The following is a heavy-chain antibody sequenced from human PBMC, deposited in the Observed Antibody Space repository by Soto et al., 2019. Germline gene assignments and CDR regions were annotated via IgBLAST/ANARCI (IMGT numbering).Heavy chain of an antibody. CDR3: ARASSSSSAADY. CDR1: GGTIDSGAYY. V-gene: IGHV4-31*02. CDR2: IYDTESA. D-gene: IGHD6-6*01. Sequence: PSETLSLTCTVSGGTIDSGAYYWSWIRQHPAKGLEWIGYIYDTESAYYNPSLKSRVSISMDTSENHFAMRLTSVTAADSAVYYCARASSSSSAADYWGQGLQVTVSS. J-gene: IGHJ4*02.